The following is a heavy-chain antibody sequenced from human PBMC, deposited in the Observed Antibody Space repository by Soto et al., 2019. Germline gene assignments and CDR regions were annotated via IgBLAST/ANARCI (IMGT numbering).Heavy chain of an antibody. CDR2: ISSSSTYI. V-gene: IGHV3-21*01. CDR1: GFSFNTYG. J-gene: IGHJ6*02. Sequence: EVQLVESGGGLVKPGGSLRLSCAASGFSFNTYGMNWVRQAPGKGLEWVSSISSSSTYIYYADSVKGRFTVSRDDAKNSLFLQMNSLRDEDTAVYYCARDLTAVIMWYYGMDVWGQGTTVTVSS. D-gene: IGHD3-9*01. CDR3: ARDLTAVIMWYYGMDV.